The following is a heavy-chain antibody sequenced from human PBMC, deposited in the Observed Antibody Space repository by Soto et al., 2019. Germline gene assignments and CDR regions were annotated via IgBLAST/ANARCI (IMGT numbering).Heavy chain of an antibody. V-gene: IGHV3-33*01. CDR1: GFTFSSYG. D-gene: IGHD3-3*01. J-gene: IGHJ3*02. CDR2: MWYDGSNK. CDR3: ARSLAEWLGLDAFDI. Sequence: QVQLVESGGGVVQPGRSLRVSCAASGFTFSSYGMHWVRQAPGKGLEWVAIMWYDGSNKYYADSVKGRFTISRDNSRNTLFLQMISLTAEDTAVYYCARSLAEWLGLDAFDIWGQGTMVTVSS.